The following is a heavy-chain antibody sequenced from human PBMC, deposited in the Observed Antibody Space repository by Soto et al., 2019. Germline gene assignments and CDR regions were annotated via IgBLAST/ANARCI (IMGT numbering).Heavy chain of an antibody. J-gene: IGHJ4*02. V-gene: IGHV4-34*01. Sequence: SETLSLTCAVYGGSFSGYYWSWIRQPPGKGLEWIGEINHSGSTNYNPSLKSRVTISVDTSKNQFSLKLSSVTAADTAVYYCARLHCTNGVCYSHSSGWYGAFDYWGQGALVTVSS. CDR2: INHSGST. D-gene: IGHD2-8*01. CDR3: ARLHCTNGVCYSHSSGWYGAFDY. CDR1: GGSFSGYY.